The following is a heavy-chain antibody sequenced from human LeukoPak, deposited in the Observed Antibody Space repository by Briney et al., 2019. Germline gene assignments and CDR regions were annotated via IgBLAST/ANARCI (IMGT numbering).Heavy chain of an antibody. D-gene: IGHD2-8*01. CDR3: NHNVEMVPGH. CDR1: GLTFRNAW. Sequence: GGCLRLSCAASGLTFRNAWINWVRQAPGKGVAWVGRIKNKNDGGTTDYAAPVKDRFTISRDDSKNTLYLQMNSLKIEDTAVYYCNHNVEMVPGHWGQGTLVTVSS. J-gene: IGHJ4*02. CDR2: IKNKNDGGTT. V-gene: IGHV3-15*07.